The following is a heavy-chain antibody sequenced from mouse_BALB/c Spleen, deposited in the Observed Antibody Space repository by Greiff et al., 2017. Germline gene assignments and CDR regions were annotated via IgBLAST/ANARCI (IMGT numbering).Heavy chain of an antibody. D-gene: IGHD1-1*01. CDR1: GFSLTSYG. V-gene: IGHV2-2*02. J-gene: IGHJ4*01. CDR3: ARFPPYYYGSSYYAMDY. Sequence: VMLVESGPGLVQPSQSLSITCTVSGFSLTSYGVHWVRQSPGKGLEWLGVIWSGGSTDYNAAFISRLSISKDNSKSQVFFKMNSLQANDTAIYYCARFPPYYYGSSYYAMDYWGQGTSVTVSS. CDR2: IWSGGST.